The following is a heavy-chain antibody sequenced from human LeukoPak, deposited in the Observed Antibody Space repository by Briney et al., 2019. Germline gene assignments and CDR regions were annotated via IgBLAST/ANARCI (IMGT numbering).Heavy chain of an antibody. CDR3: ARTGYSSGWYGSFDI. D-gene: IGHD6-19*01. CDR1: GXCFTNYW. J-gene: IGHJ3*02. Sequence: GESLKISCKGSGXCFTNYWIGWVRQMSGKGLEWMGIIYPGDSDTRYSPSFQGQVTISADKSIITAYLQWSSLKASDTAMYYCARTGYSSGWYGSFDIWGQGTLVTVSS. V-gene: IGHV5-51*01. CDR2: IYPGDSDT.